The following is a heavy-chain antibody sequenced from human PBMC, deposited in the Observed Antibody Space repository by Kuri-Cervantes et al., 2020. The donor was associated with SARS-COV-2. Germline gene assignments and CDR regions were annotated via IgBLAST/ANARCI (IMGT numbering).Heavy chain of an antibody. Sequence: GGSLRLSCTASEFTFSNYDMNWVRQTPGKGLEWVSSISSGGSYIYYADSVKGRYTISRDNAKNSLYLQVNGLRAEDTGVYYCARNSGGWYGAFDFWGQGTLVTVSS. D-gene: IGHD6-19*01. V-gene: IGHV3-21*01. CDR3: ARNSGGWYGAFDF. CDR1: EFTFSNYD. J-gene: IGHJ4*02. CDR2: ISSGGSYI.